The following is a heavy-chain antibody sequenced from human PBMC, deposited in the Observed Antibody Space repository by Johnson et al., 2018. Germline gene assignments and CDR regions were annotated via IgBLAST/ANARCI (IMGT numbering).Heavy chain of an antibody. CDR2: ISYDGINK. CDR1: GFTFSRYA. J-gene: IGHJ6*03. D-gene: IGHD3-3*01. CDR3: AREAKTVLRFVDDSRDHYYMDV. Sequence: QVQLVESGGGVVQXGRSLRLSCAASGFTFSRYAMHWARQAPGKGLEWVASISYDGINKYYRDSLKGRFPISRDNSKNTLYRQRNSLIAEDTAGYYCAREAKTVLRFVDDSRDHYYMDVWGKGTTVTVSS. V-gene: IGHV3-30-3*01.